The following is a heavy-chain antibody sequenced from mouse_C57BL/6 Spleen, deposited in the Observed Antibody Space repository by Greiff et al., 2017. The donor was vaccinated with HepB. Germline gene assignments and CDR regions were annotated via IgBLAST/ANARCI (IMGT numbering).Heavy chain of an antibody. V-gene: IGHV5-17*01. Sequence: EVMLLESGGGLVKPGGSLKLSCAASGFTFSDYGMHWVRQAPEKGLEWVAYISSGSSTIYYADTVKGRFTISRDNAKNTLFLQMTSLRSEDTAMYYCARWGYDYDFAYWGQGTLVTVSA. CDR1: GFTFSDYG. J-gene: IGHJ3*01. CDR3: ARWGYDYDFAY. D-gene: IGHD2-4*01. CDR2: ISSGSSTI.